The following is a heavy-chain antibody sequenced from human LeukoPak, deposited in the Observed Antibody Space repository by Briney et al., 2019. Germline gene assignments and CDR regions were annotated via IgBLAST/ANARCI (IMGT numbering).Heavy chain of an antibody. Sequence: GGSLRLSCAASGFNFKSYGMHWVRQAPGKGLEWVALIRHDGRNKYYADSGKGPFTISRENSKNTLNRQMNSLSSEDTALYYCVKDRSFYYDSSGTSLSYYFDYWGQGTLVTVSS. CDR1: GFNFKSYG. D-gene: IGHD3-22*01. CDR3: VKDRSFYYDSSGTSLSYYFDY. V-gene: IGHV3-30*02. J-gene: IGHJ4*02. CDR2: IRHDGRNK.